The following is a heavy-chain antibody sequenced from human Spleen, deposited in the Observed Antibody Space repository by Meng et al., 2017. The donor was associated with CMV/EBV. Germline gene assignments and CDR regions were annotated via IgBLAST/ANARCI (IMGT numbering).Heavy chain of an antibody. CDR3: ARAARDFWSGFWFDP. J-gene: IGHJ5*02. CDR2: MYHSWST. Sequence: SETLSLTCTVSGYYISSGNYWGWIRQPPGKGLEWIASMYHSWSTYYNPSLKSRVTISVDTSKNQFSLKMSSVTAADTAVYYCARAARDFWSGFWFDPWGQGTLVTVSS. V-gene: IGHV4-38-2*02. CDR1: GYYISSGNY. D-gene: IGHD3-3*01.